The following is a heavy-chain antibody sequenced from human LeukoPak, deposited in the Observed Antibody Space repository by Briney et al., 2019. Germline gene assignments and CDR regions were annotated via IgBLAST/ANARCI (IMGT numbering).Heavy chain of an antibody. J-gene: IGHJ6*02. CDR1: GGSISSYY. CDR3: ARQYQRGGLTRYYYYGMDV. CDR2: IYYSGST. Sequence: PSETLSLTCTVSGGSISSYYWSWIRQPPGKGLEWIGYIYYSGSTNYNPSLKSRVTISVDTSKNQFSLKLSSVTAADTAVYYCARQYQRGGLTRYYYYGMDVWGQGTTVTVSS. D-gene: IGHD2-2*01. V-gene: IGHV4-59*01.